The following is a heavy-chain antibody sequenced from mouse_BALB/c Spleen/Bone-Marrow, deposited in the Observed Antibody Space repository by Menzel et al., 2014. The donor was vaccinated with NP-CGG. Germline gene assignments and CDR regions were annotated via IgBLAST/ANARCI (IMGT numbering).Heavy chain of an antibody. D-gene: IGHD2-3*01. J-gene: IGHJ4*01. V-gene: IGHV1-69*02. CDR1: GYTFTSYW. Sequence: QVQLQQSGAELVKPGASVKLSCKASGYTFTSYWMHWVKQRPGQGLEWIGEIDPSDSDTNYNQKFKGKATLTVDKSSSTAYMQLSSLTSEDSAVYYCARWFLGYAMDYWGQGTSVTVSS. CDR3: ARWFLGYAMDY. CDR2: IDPSDSDT.